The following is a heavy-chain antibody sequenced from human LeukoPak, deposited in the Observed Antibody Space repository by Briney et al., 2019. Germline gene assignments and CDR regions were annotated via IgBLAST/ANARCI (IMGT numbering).Heavy chain of an antibody. Sequence: GGSLRLSCAASGFTFSSYAMHWVRQAPGKGLEWVAVISYDGSNKYYADSVKGRFTISRDNSKNTLYLQMNSLRAEDTAVYYCARAGYCGGDCYPSDAFDIWGQGTMVTVSS. CDR1: GFTFSSYA. CDR2: ISYDGSNK. D-gene: IGHD2-21*02. CDR3: ARAGYCGGDCYPSDAFDI. V-gene: IGHV3-30-3*01. J-gene: IGHJ3*02.